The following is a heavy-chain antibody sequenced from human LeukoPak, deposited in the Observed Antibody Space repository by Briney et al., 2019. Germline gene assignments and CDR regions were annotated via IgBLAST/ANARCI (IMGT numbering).Heavy chain of an antibody. J-gene: IGHJ6*02. V-gene: IGHV3-33*01. CDR2: IWYDGSNK. CDR1: GFTFSSYG. Sequence: GRSLRLSCAASGFTFSSYGMHWVRQAPGKGLEWVAVIWYDGSNKYYADSVKGRFTISRDNSKNTLYPQMNSLRAEDTAVYYCARAVTRPSYYYYGMDVWGQGTTVTVSS. D-gene: IGHD4-23*01. CDR3: ARAVTRPSYYYYGMDV.